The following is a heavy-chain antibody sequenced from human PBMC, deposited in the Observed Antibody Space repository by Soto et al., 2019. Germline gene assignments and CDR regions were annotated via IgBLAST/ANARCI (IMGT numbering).Heavy chain of an antibody. CDR2: ISAYNGNT. Sequence: QVQLVQSGAEVKKPGASVKVSCKASGYTFASYGISWVRQAPGQGLEWMGWISAYNGNTNYAQKLQGRVTMTTDTPTSTAYMELRSLRSDDTAVYYCARLDIVVVPADMLTTASYYYYYMDVWGKGTTVTVSS. J-gene: IGHJ6*03. CDR3: ARLDIVVVPADMLTTASYYYYYMDV. CDR1: GYTFASYG. D-gene: IGHD2-2*03. V-gene: IGHV1-18*01.